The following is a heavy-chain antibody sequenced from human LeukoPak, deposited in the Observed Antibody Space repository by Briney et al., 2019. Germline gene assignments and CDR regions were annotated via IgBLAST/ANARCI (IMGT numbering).Heavy chain of an antibody. Sequence: PGGSLRLSCAASGFTFSYYPMSWVRQAPGKGLEWVSTISGSGGTTYYADSVKGRFSISRDNSKHTLYPQMNSLRAEDTAVYYCASVIPIAATGYFDYWGQGTLVTVSS. CDR1: GFTFSYYP. CDR3: ASVIPIAATGYFDY. J-gene: IGHJ4*02. D-gene: IGHD6-6*01. CDR2: ISGSGGTT. V-gene: IGHV3-23*01.